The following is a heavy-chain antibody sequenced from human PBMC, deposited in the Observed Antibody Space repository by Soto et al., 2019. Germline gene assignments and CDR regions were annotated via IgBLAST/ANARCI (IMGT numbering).Heavy chain of an antibody. V-gene: IGHV3-30*18. CDR1: GFTLSIYA. Sequence: PGGSLRLSCAASGFTLSIYAMHWVRQAPGKGLEWVVVISYDGSNKHYADFVKGRFTISRDNSQNTVYLQMNSLRADDTAVYFCAKDIWSSGHGNLDLWGRGTLVTGSS. J-gene: IGHJ2*01. CDR3: AKDIWSSGHGNLDL. D-gene: IGHD5-12*01. CDR2: ISYDGSNK.